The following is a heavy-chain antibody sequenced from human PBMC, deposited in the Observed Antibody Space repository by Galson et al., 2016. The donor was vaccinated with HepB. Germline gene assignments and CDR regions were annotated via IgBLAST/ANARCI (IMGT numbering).Heavy chain of an antibody. CDR3: ARGGGYYYFDY. J-gene: IGHJ4*03. Sequence: SLRLSCAASGFTFSSYWMHWVRQAPGKGLVWVSRINSDESNTNYADSVKGRFTISRDNAKNTLYLQMNSLRAEDTAVYYCARGGGYYYFDYWGRGTVVTVS. D-gene: IGHD2-21*01. CDR1: GFTFSSYW. CDR2: INSDESNT. V-gene: IGHV3-74*01.